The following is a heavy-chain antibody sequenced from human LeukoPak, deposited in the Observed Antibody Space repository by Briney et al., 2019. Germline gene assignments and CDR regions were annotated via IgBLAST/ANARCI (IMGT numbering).Heavy chain of an antibody. V-gene: IGHV4-34*01. J-gene: IGHJ4*02. CDR2: INHSGST. CDR3: ARGLEGCFDY. Sequence: SETLSLTCADHGGSFSGYYWSWIRQPPGKGLEWIGEINHSGSTNYNPSLKSRVTISVDTSKNQFSLKLSSVTAADTAVYYCARGLEGCFDYWGRGTLVTVSS. CDR1: GGSFSGYY. D-gene: IGHD5-24*01.